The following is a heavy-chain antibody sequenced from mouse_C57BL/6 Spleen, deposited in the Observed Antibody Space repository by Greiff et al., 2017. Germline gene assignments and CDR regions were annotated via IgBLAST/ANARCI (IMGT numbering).Heavy chain of an antibody. J-gene: IGHJ1*01. D-gene: IGHD1-1*01. V-gene: IGHV15-2*01. CDR2: ILPSIGRT. Sequence: SGSVLRRPGSSVKPSCKDFDSEVFPIAYMSWVRQKPGHGFEWIGGILPSIGRTIFGEKFEDKATLDADTLSNTAYLEHNSLTSEDTAIYYLARGERNGSSHVDVWRSGTTDTVSS. CDR1: DSEVFPIAY. CDR3: ARGERNGSSHVDV.